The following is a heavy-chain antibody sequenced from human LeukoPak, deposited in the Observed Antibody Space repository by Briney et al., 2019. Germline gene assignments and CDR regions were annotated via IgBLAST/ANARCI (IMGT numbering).Heavy chain of an antibody. D-gene: IGHD3-3*01. Sequence: PSETLSLTCAVYGGSFSGYYWSWIRQPPGKGLEWFGEINHSGSTNYNPSLQSRVTISVDTSKNQFSLKLSSVTAADTAVYYCARVKPLLEWLFGSGARDWFDPWGQGTLVTVSS. CDR3: ARVKPLLEWLFGSGARDWFDP. V-gene: IGHV4-34*01. CDR2: INHSGST. J-gene: IGHJ5*02. CDR1: GGSFSGYY.